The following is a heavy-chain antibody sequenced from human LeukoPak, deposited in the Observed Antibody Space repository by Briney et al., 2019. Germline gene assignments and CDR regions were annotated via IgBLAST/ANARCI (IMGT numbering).Heavy chain of an antibody. CDR3: ATSRFL. Sequence: PGGSLRLSCVASGLTFCSYDMNWVRQAPGKGLEWVSSVGTSGSGTYYADSVKGRFTISRDNSKNTLSLHMNSLRAEDTAVYYCATSRFLWGQGTLVTVSS. D-gene: IGHD2/OR15-2a*01. CDR2: VGTSGSGT. CDR1: GLTFCSYD. J-gene: IGHJ4*02. V-gene: IGHV3-23*01.